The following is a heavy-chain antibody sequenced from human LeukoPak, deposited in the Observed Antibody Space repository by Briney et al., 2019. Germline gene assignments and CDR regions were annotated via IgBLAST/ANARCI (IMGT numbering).Heavy chain of an antibody. Sequence: GGSLRLSCAASGFTFSDYSMNWVRQAPGKGLEWVSSISRNSRHVCYGGSVWGRFPISRDDAQNSLFLQMNSLRAEDMAVYYCVRDFMGMGGTTAYLHYWGQGTLVTVSS. CDR1: GFTFSDYS. V-gene: IGHV3-21*01. CDR3: VRDFMGMGGTTAYLHY. J-gene: IGHJ1*01. D-gene: IGHD1-26*01. CDR2: ISRNSRHV.